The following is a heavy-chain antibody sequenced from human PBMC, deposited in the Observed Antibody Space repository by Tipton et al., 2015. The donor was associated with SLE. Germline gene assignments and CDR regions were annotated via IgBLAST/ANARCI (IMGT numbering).Heavy chain of an antibody. J-gene: IGHJ4*02. CDR1: GGSISGYY. D-gene: IGHD2-15*01. CDR2: IYYSGST. V-gene: IGHV4-59*12. CDR3: ARGGASDIIDY. Sequence: TLSLTCAVSGGSISGYYWSWIRQPPGKELEWIGSIYYSGSTYSNPSLKSRVTISVDTSKNQISLKLTSVTAADTAVYYCARGGASDIIDYWGQGTLVTVSS.